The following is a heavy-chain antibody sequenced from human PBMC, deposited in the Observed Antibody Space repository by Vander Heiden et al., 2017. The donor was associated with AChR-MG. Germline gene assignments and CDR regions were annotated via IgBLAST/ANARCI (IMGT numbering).Heavy chain of an antibody. V-gene: IGHV3-30*18. CDR3: AKEWVYSSDGGCPYYYFCLSV. Sequence: QVHPVKPRGGVVQRGSSLSLSCAAPGLTFSPYAMHRVRQAPGKGLECVAGIRYDGTNHTYAGSVMVRVTISRDNSENTLYLQVNSLRAAATAVFFCAKEWVYSSDGGCPYYYFCLSVWG. J-gene: IGHJ6*03. CDR1: GLTFSPYA. CDR2: IRYDGTNH. D-gene: IGHD2-15*01.